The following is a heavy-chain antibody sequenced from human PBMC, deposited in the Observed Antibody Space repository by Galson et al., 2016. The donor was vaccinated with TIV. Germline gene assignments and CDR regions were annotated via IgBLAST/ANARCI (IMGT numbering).Heavy chain of an antibody. CDR2: ISYDGNYK. Sequence: SLRLSCAVSGFTFSDHGMHWVRQAPVKGLEWVAVISYDGNYKSYGDSVRGRFTISRDNSKNTLYLQMNSLRNEDTAAYYCARDPRVYGDYLLAYFDSWGQGTLVTVSS. V-gene: IGHV3-30*03. J-gene: IGHJ4*02. CDR1: GFTFSDHG. CDR3: ARDPRVYGDYLLAYFDS. D-gene: IGHD4-17*01.